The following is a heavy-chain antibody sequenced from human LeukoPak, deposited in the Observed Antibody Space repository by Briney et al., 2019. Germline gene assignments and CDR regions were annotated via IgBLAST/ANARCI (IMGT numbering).Heavy chain of an antibody. V-gene: IGHV4-34*01. D-gene: IGHD6-13*01. CDR2: INHSGST. CDR1: GGSFSGYY. Sequence: SETLSLTCAVYGGSFSGYYWSWIRQPPGKGLEWIGEINHSGSTIYNPSLKSRITISVDTSKNQFSLKLSSVTAADTAVYYCARAIMSSSWHFDYWGQGTLVTVSS. CDR3: ARAIMSSSWHFDY. J-gene: IGHJ4*02.